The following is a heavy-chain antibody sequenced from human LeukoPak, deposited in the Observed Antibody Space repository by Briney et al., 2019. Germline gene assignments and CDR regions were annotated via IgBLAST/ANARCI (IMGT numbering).Heavy chain of an antibody. CDR1: GFTFRSYS. J-gene: IGHJ4*02. CDR2: ISSSSSYI. Sequence: GGSLRLSCAASGFTFRSYSMNWVRQAPGKGLEWVSSISSSSSYIYYADSVKGRFTISRDNAKNSLYLQMNSLRAEDTAVYYCARAGIVGATLLKLIHYWGQGTLVTVSS. D-gene: IGHD1-26*01. V-gene: IGHV3-21*01. CDR3: ARAGIVGATLLKLIHY.